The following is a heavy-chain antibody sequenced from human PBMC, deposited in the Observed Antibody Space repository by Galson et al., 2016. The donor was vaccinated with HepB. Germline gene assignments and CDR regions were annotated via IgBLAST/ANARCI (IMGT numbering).Heavy chain of an antibody. CDR1: WDSVSSKSAA. Sequence: CAISWDSVSSKSAAWNWIRQSPSRGLEWLGRTYYRSKWYNDYAVSVESRITIKPDTSNNQFSLQLDSVTPEDTAMYYCAREEDPSFDYWGQGILVTVSS. CDR3: AREEDPSFDY. J-gene: IGHJ4*02. V-gene: IGHV6-1*01. CDR2: TYYRSKWYN.